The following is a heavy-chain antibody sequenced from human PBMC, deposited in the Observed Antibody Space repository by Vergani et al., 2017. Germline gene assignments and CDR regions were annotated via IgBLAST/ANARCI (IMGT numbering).Heavy chain of an antibody. V-gene: IGHV4-39*01. CDR1: GGSISSSSYY. J-gene: IGHJ1*01. CDR3: VELLSYPH. D-gene: IGHD1-7*01. CDR2: IYYSGST. Sequence: QLQLQESGPGLVKPSETLSLTCTVSGGSISSSSYYWGWILQPPGKGLEWIGSIYYSGSTYYNPSLKSRVTISVDTSKNQFSLKLSSVTAADTAVYYCVELLSYPHWGQGTLVTVSS.